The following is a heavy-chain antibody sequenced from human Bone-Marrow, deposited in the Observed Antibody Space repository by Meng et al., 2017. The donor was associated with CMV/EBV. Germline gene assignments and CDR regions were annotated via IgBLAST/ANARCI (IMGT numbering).Heavy chain of an antibody. CDR3: ARDSITIFGVVIPYYYYGMDV. V-gene: IGHV1-46*01. CDR1: ENTFSGYY. J-gene: IGHJ6*02. Sequence: ASVKVSCKASENTFSGYYIHWVRQAPGQGLEWMGIINPSGGSTSYAQKFQGRVTITTDESTSTAYMELSSLRSEDTAVYYCARDSITIFGVVIPYYYYGMDVWGQGTTVTVSS. D-gene: IGHD3-3*01. CDR2: INPSGGST.